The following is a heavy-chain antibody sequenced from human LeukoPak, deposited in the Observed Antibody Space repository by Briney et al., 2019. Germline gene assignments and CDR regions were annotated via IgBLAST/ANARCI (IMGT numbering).Heavy chain of an antibody. J-gene: IGHJ6*03. CDR3: ARGALHRNYMDA. CDR2: INTDGRRT. CDR1: GFTFNSHW. V-gene: IGHV3-74*01. Sequence: PGGSLRLSRVASGFTFNSHWIHWVRQAPGEGLVWVSRINTDGRRTNYADSVKGRFTISRDNTKNTVYLQMNSLRVEDTAVYYCARGALHRNYMDAWGKGTTVTVSS.